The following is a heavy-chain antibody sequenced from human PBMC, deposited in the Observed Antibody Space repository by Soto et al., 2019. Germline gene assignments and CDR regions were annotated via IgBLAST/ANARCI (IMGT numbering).Heavy chain of an antibody. D-gene: IGHD4-17*01. Sequence: SETLSLTCSVSCGSLSNYYWCWIRQPPGKGLEWIGYIYYSGTTNYNPSLNGRVTISVDMSNNQVSLRLSSVTAADTAMYYCASFYGGNSDWGQGTLVTVSS. J-gene: IGHJ4*02. CDR2: IYYSGTT. CDR1: CGSLSNYY. V-gene: IGHV4-59*13. CDR3: ASFYGGNSD.